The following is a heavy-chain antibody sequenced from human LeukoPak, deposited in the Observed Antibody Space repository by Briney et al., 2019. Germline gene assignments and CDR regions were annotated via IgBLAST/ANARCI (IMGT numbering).Heavy chain of an antibody. CDR3: ASYYGSGSYTYYYYGMDV. CDR1: GYTFTSYA. V-gene: IGHV1-69*13. Sequence: ASVKVSCKASGYTFTSYAMNWVRQAPGQGLEWMGGIIPIFGTANYAQKFQGRVTITADESTSTAYMELSSLRSEDTAVYYCASYYGSGSYTYYYYGMDVWGQGTTVTVSS. CDR2: IIPIFGTA. J-gene: IGHJ6*02. D-gene: IGHD3-10*01.